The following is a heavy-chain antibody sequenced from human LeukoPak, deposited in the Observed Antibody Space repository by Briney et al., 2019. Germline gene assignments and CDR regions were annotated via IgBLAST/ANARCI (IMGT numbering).Heavy chain of an antibody. V-gene: IGHV5-51*01. CDR2: IYPGDSDT. CDR1: GYSFTSYW. CDR3: ARLPKGGDCSSTSCYTEDYYYYYMDV. J-gene: IGHJ6*03. D-gene: IGHD2-2*02. Sequence: GESLKISCKGSGYSFTSYWIGWVRQMPGKGLEWMGIIYPGDSDTRYSPSFQGQVTISADKSISTAYLQWSSLKASDTAMYYCARLPKGGDCSSTSCYTEDYYYYYMDVWGKGTTVTVSS.